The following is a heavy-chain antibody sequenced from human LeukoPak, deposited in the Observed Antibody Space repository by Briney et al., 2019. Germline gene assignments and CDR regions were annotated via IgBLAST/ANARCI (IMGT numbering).Heavy chain of an antibody. Sequence: TPCPSSAASGLSFYEARLSWGCEAPRGGGEWGVRIKSKIDGGTTDYASPAKGRFTISSHDSRNTRCRQLNSLKTQHSVVFYCPTARSPWLGELCDYWGQGTLVTVSS. CDR1: GLSFYEAR. CDR3: PTARSPWLGELCDY. D-gene: IGHD3-10*01. CDR2: IKSKIDGGTT. V-gene: IGHV3-15*01. J-gene: IGHJ4*02.